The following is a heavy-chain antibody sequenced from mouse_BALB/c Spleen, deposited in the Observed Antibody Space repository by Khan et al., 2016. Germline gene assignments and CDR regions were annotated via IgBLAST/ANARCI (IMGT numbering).Heavy chain of an antibody. CDR2: INTYTGQP. J-gene: IGHJ4*01. Sequence: QIQLVQSGPELKKPGETVKISCKASGYPFKNYGMNWVKQAPGKGVKWMGWINTYTGQPTYADDFKGRFAFSLETSATTAYLQINNLKDEDTATYFCAREDWDGYAMDYWGQGTSVTVSS. CDR1: GYPFKNYG. CDR3: AREDWDGYAMDY. D-gene: IGHD4-1*01. V-gene: IGHV9-3-1*01.